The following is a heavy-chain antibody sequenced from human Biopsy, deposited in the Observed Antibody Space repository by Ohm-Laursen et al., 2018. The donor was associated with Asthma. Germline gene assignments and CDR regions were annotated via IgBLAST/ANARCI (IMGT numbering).Heavy chain of an antibody. CDR1: GFTFSNYG. J-gene: IGHJ4*02. Sequence: SLRLSCAACGFTFSNYGMHWVRQAPGKGLDWVAVISFDGSNKNYTDSVKGRFTISRDNSRNTLHLQMNSLRAEDTAVYYCAKDVFPGWELRRGPDYWGQGTLVTVSS. CDR3: AKDVFPGWELRRGPDY. CDR2: ISFDGSNK. D-gene: IGHD1-26*01. V-gene: IGHV3-30*18.